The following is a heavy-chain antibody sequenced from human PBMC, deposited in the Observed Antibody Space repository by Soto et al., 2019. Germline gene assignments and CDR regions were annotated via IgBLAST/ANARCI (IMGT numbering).Heavy chain of an antibody. CDR1: GGSISSSSYY. Sequence: QLQLQESGPGLVKPSETLSLTCTVSGGSISSSSYYWGWIRQPPGKGLEWIGSIYYSGSTYYNPSLKSRVTISVDTSKNQFSLKLSSVTAADTAVYYCASPPKYDYIWGSYRSDDAFDIWGQGTMVTVSS. J-gene: IGHJ3*02. V-gene: IGHV4-39*01. CDR3: ASPPKYDYIWGSYRSDDAFDI. CDR2: IYYSGST. D-gene: IGHD3-16*02.